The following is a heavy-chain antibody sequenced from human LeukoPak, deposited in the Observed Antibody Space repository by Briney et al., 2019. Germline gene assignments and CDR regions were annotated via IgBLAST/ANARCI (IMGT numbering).Heavy chain of an antibody. CDR1: GGSISSGSYY. CDR2: IYTSGST. CDR3: ARDYYDSSGYGGGNWFDP. V-gene: IGHV4-61*02. D-gene: IGHD3-22*01. J-gene: IGHJ5*02. Sequence: SETLSFTCTVSGGSISSGSYYWSWIRQPAGKGLEWIGRIYTSGSTNYNPSLKSRVTISVDTSKNQFSLKLSSVTAADTAVYYCARDYYDSSGYGGGNWFDPWGQGTLVTVSS.